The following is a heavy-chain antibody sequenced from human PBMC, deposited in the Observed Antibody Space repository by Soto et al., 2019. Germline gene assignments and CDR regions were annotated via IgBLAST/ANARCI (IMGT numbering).Heavy chain of an antibody. D-gene: IGHD5-12*01. CDR1: GGSISSNY. V-gene: IGHV4-59*01. Sequence: LSLTCTVSGGSISSNYWSWIRQPPGKGLEWIGYMYYNGNINYNPSLKSRVTISVDTSKNQFSLKLSSVTAADTAVYYCARGRSGYDDTYYFDYWGQGTLVTVSS. J-gene: IGHJ4*02. CDR2: MYYNGNI. CDR3: ARGRSGYDDTYYFDY.